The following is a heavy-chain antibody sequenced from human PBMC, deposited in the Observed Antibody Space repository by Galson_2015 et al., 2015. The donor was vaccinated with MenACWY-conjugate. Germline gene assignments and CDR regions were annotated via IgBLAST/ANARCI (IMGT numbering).Heavy chain of an antibody. Sequence: SLRLSCAASGFTFSTYWMHWVRHLPGKGLAWVTCINGDGSSTYYAPPVKGRFTISRDNAKNTLLLQMNRLSTEDTAVYYCARGTNDCKGVDYWGQGTLVTVSS. CDR1: GFTFSTYW. J-gene: IGHJ4*02. V-gene: IGHV3-74*01. D-gene: IGHD2-8*01. CDR3: ARGTNDCKGVDY. CDR2: INGDGSST.